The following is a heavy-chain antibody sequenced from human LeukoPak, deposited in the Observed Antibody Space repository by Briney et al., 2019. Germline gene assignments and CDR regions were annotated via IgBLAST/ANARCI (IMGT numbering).Heavy chain of an antibody. CDR2: ISSTSSYI. CDR1: GFTFSSCS. J-gene: IGHJ4*02. D-gene: IGHD3-22*01. V-gene: IGHV3-21*01. Sequence: PGGSLRLSCVASGFTFSSCSMNWVRQAPGKGLEWLSSISSTSSYIYYADSLQGRFTISRDNAKNSLYLQMNSLRAEDTAVYYCVRGPYYSDRSGYYCGDSWGQGTLVTVSS. CDR3: VRGPYYSDRSGYYCGDS.